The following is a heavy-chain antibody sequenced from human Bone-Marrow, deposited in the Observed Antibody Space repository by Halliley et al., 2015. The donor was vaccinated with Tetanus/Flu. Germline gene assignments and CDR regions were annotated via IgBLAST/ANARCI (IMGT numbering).Heavy chain of an antibody. D-gene: IGHD1-1*01. J-gene: IGHJ6*02. Sequence: SLRLSCAASGFTFDDYAMHWVRQAPGKGLEWVSGIKWNSGSVRYADSVKGRFTISRDNAKNSLYLQMNSLRAEDTALYYCAKDRADGVLNFFGMDVWGQGTTVTVSS. CDR2: IKWNSGSV. CDR3: AKDRADGVLNFFGMDV. V-gene: IGHV3-9*01. CDR1: GFTFDDYA.